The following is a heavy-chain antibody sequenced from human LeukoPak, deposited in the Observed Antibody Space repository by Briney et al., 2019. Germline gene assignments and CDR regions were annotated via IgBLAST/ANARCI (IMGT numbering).Heavy chain of an antibody. V-gene: IGHV4-30-2*01. CDR3: AREGAARNYYYGMDV. CDR2: IYHSGST. D-gene: IGHD6-6*01. Sequence: PSETLSLTCAVSGGSISSGGYSWGWIRQPPGKGLEWIGYIYHSGSTYYNPSLKSRVTISVDRSKNQFSLKLSSVTAADTAVYYCAREGAARNYYYGMDVWGQGTTVTVSS. CDR1: GGSISSGGYS. J-gene: IGHJ6*02.